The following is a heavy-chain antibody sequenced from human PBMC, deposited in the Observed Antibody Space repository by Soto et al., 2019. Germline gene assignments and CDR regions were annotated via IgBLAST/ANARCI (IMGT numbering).Heavy chain of an antibody. CDR1: GFTFSSYA. Sequence: GGSLRLSCAASGFTFSSYAMSWVRQAPGKGLEWVSAISGSGGSTYYADSVKGRFTISRDNSKNTLYLQMNSLRAEDTAVYYCAKREVLEWLLKGGHYYYYMDVWGKGTTVTVSS. CDR3: AKREVLEWLLKGGHYYYYMDV. CDR2: ISGSGGST. J-gene: IGHJ6*03. V-gene: IGHV3-23*01. D-gene: IGHD3-3*01.